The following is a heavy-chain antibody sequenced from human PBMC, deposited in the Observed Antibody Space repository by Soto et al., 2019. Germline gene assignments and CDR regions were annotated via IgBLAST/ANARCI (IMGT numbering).Heavy chain of an antibody. J-gene: IGHJ5*02. V-gene: IGHV3-30-3*01. CDR1: GFTFNTYA. Sequence: QVQLVESGGGVVQPGRSLRLSCVASGFTFNTYAMQWVRQAPGKGLEWVAVISYDGGNIYYANSVKGRFNISSDNSKNRVVLQMNSLRPQDTDVPYCARAVLVQLNPGGTGWFDPWGQETLVTV. CDR2: ISYDGGNI. D-gene: IGHD2-15*01. CDR3: ARAVLVQLNPGGTGWFDP.